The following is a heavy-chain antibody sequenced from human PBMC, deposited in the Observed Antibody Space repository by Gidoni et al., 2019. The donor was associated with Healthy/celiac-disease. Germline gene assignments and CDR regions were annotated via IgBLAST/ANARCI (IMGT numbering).Heavy chain of an antibody. V-gene: IGHV4-34*01. D-gene: IGHD3-22*01. CDR2: IHHSGRT. CDR1: GGSFSGYY. J-gene: IGHJ5*02. Sequence: QVQLQQWGAGLLKPSETLSLTCAVYGGSFSGYYWSWIRQPPGKGLEWIGEIHHSGRTNYNPSLKSRVTISVDTSKNQFSLKLSSVTAADTAVYYCARGPTMIVVKNWFDPWGQGTLVTVSS. CDR3: ARGPTMIVVKNWFDP.